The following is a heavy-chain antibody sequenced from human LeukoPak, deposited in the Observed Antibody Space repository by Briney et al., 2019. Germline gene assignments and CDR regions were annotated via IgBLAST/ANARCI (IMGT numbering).Heavy chain of an antibody. CDR2: IPYHENME. V-gene: IGHV3-30*03. CDR3: VRTGLLKNWFDP. D-gene: IGHD3-10*01. J-gene: IGHJ5*02. CDR1: GFTFINYS. Sequence: GGSLRLSCAASGFTFINYSMNWVRQAPGKGLEWVAFIPYHENMEYYADSVKGRFTVSRDDSKNTVYLEMNRLRPEDTAVYYCVRTGLLKNWFDPWGHGTQVTVSS.